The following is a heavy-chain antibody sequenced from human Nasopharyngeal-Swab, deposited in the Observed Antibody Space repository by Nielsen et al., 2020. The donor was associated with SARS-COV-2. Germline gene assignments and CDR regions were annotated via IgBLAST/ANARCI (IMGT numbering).Heavy chain of an antibody. Sequence: GGSLRLSCAASGFTFSSYAIHWVRQAPGKGLEWVTFISYDGRNKYYADSVKGRFTISRDNSKNTLYLQMNSLRAEDTAVYYCAKDRGIVVVIGFDYWGQGTLVTVSS. J-gene: IGHJ4*02. CDR1: GFTFSSYA. V-gene: IGHV3-30*04. CDR2: ISYDGRNK. D-gene: IGHD3-22*01. CDR3: AKDRGIVVVIGFDY.